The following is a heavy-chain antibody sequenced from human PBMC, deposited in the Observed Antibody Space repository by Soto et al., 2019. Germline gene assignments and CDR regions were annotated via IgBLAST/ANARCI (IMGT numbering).Heavy chain of an antibody. V-gene: IGHV3-30-3*01. J-gene: IGHJ4*02. CDR3: ARAYYGDYLPFDY. CDR1: GFTFSSYA. D-gene: IGHD4-17*01. CDR2: ISYDGSNK. Sequence: QVQLVESGGGVVQPGRSLRLSCAASGFTFSSYAMHWVRQAPGKGLEWVAVISYDGSNKYYADSVKGRFTISRDNSKNTLYLQMNSLRAEDTAVYYCARAYYGDYLPFDYGGQGTLVTVSS.